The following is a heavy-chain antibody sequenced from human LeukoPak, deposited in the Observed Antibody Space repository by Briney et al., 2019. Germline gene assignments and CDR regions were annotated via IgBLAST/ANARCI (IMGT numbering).Heavy chain of an antibody. D-gene: IGHD2-15*01. J-gene: IGHJ4*02. V-gene: IGHV5-51*01. CDR1: GYSFSNYW. CDR2: IYPDDSNT. Sequence: RGESLKISCTGSGYSFSNYWIAWVRQMRGKGLEWMGIIYPDDSNTRYSPSFQGQVTISADKSINTAYLQWSTLEAADTAIYYCARQDCNADRCHSGRGYFDSWGQGTLVTVSS. CDR3: ARQDCNADRCHSGRGYFDS.